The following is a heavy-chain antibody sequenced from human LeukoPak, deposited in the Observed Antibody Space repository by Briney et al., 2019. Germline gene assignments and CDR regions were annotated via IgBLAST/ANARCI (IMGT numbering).Heavy chain of an antibody. CDR2: ISSSSSPI. D-gene: IGHD4-11*01. J-gene: IGHJ4*02. V-gene: IGHV3-48*01. Sequence: PGGSLRLSCAASGFTFSRYTMNWVRQAPGKGLEWVSYISSSSSPIYYADSVRGRFTISRDNAKNSLYLQMSSLRAEDTAVYYCARVVMTTVTSLDYWGQGTLVTVSS. CDR3: ARVVMTTVTSLDY. CDR1: GFTFSRYT.